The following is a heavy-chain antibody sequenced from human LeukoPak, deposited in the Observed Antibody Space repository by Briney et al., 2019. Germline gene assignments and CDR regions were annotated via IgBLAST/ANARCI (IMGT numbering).Heavy chain of an antibody. Sequence: SETLSLTCSVSGHSINNNYHWGWIRQPPGKGLEWIGSLHHTGNTYYNPSLKSRVIISADTSNNQFSLRLTSVTAADTAVYYCAGFGGNSFDYWGQGTLVTVSS. D-gene: IGHD4-23*01. CDR2: LHHTGNT. CDR3: AGFGGNSFDY. J-gene: IGHJ4*02. V-gene: IGHV4-38-2*02. CDR1: GHSINNNYH.